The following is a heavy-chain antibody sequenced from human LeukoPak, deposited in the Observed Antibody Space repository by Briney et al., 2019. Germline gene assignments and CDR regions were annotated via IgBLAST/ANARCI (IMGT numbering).Heavy chain of an antibody. Sequence: GGSLRLSCAASGFTFSSYAMSWVRQAPGKGLEWVSAISGSGGSTYYADSVKGRFTISRDNSKNTLYLQMNSLRAEDTAVYYCAKDWEVTIFGVVIMPFDYWGQGTLVTVSS. CDR3: AKDWEVTIFGVVIMPFDY. CDR2: ISGSGGST. D-gene: IGHD3-3*01. J-gene: IGHJ4*02. V-gene: IGHV3-23*01. CDR1: GFTFSSYA.